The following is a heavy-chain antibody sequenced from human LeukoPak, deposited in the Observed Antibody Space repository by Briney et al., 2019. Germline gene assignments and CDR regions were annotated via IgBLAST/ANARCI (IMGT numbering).Heavy chain of an antibody. J-gene: IGHJ4*02. CDR1: GYTSTSYA. V-gene: IGHV1-3*01. CDR2: INAGNGNT. CDR3: ARACSSTSCYKKGYYFDY. Sequence: GASVKVSCKASGYTSTSYAMHWVRQAPGQRLEWMGWINAGNGNTKYSQKFQGRVTITRDTSASTAYMELSSLRSEDTAVYYCARACSSTSCYKKGYYFDYWGQGTLVTVSS. D-gene: IGHD2-2*02.